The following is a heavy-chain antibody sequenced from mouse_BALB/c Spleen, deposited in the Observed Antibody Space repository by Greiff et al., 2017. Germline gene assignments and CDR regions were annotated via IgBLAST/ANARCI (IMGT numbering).Heavy chain of an antibody. V-gene: IGHV1-80*01. J-gene: IGHJ2*01. CDR1: GYAFSSYW. CDR3: AREGIYDGYYDYFDY. CDR2: IYPGDGDT. D-gene: IGHD2-3*01. Sequence: QVQLKQSGAELVRPGSSVKISCKASGYAFSSYWMNWVKQRPGQGLEWIGQIYPGDGDTNYNGKFKGKATLTADKSSSTAYMQLSSLTSEDSAVYFCAREGIYDGYYDYFDYWGQGTTLTVSS.